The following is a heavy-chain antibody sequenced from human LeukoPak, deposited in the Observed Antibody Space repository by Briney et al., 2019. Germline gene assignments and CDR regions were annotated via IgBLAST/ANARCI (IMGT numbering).Heavy chain of an antibody. CDR3: AGAGGDYYYFDY. D-gene: IGHD3-16*01. V-gene: IGHV1-69*02. CDR1: GGTFSSYT. CDR2: IIPILGIA. J-gene: IGHJ4*02. Sequence: ASVKVSCKASGGTFSSYTISWVRQAPGQGLEWMGRIIPILGIANYARKFQGRVTITADKSTSTAYMDLSSLRSEDTAVYYCAGAGGDYYYFDYWGQGTLVTVSS.